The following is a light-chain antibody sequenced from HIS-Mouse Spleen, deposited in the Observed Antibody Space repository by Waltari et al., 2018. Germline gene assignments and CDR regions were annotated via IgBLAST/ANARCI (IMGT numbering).Light chain of an antibody. CDR1: SSDVGGYNS. J-gene: IGLJ3*02. V-gene: IGLV2-14*01. CDR3: SSYTSSSTLWV. Sequence: QSALTQPASVSGSPGQSITISCTGTSSDVGGYNSVSWYQQHPGKAPKLMIYEVSNRHSGVSNRFSGSKSGNTASLTISGLQAEDEADYYCSSYTSSSTLWVFGGGTKLTVL. CDR2: EVS.